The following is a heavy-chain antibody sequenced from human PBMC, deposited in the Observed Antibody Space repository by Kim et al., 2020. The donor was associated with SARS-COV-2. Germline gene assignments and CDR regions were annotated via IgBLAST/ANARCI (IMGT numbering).Heavy chain of an antibody. Sequence: SETLSLTCTVSGGSISSSSYYWGWIRQPPGKGLEWIGSIYYSGSTYYNPSLKSRVTISVDTSKNQFSLKLSSVTAADTAVYYCARHVPDGSTFDYWGQGTLVTVSS. V-gene: IGHV4-39*01. CDR3: ARHVPDGSTFDY. CDR1: GGSISSSSYY. D-gene: IGHD6-13*01. J-gene: IGHJ4*02. CDR2: IYYSGST.